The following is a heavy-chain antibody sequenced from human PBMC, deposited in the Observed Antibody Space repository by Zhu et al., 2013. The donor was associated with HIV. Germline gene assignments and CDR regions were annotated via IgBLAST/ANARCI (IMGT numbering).Heavy chain of an antibody. V-gene: IGHV1-18*04. D-gene: IGHD6-19*01. Sequence: QVQLVQSGAEVKKPGASVKVSCKASGYTFTSYGISWVRQAPGQGLEWMGWISAYNGNTNYAQKLQGRVTMTTDTSTSTAYMELRSLRSDDTAVYYCARCLAVAGTFSGHYYYGMDVWGQGTTVTVSS. CDR3: ARCLAVAGTFSGHYYYGMDV. J-gene: IGHJ6*02. CDR1: GYTFTSYG. CDR2: ISAYNGNT.